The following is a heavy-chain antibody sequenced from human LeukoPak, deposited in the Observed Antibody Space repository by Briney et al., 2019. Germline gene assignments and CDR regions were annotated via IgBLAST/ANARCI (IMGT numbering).Heavy chain of an antibody. J-gene: IGHJ6*03. D-gene: IGHD2-2*01. Sequence: PGGSLRLSCAASGFTFDDYGMSWVRQAPGKGLEWVSGINWNGGSTGYADSVKGRFTISRDNAKNSLYLQMNSLRAEDTALYYCAREAPSWKYQLLWRYYYMDVWGKGTTVTVSS. CDR3: AREAPSWKYQLLWRYYYMDV. CDR1: GFTFDDYG. CDR2: INWNGGST. V-gene: IGHV3-20*04.